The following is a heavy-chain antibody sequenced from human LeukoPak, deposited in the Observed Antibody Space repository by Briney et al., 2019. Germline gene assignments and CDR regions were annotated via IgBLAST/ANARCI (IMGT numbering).Heavy chain of an antibody. D-gene: IGHD2-15*01. J-gene: IGHJ4*02. Sequence: GGSLRLTCAASGFSLSDYYMSWFRQAPGKGLEWVLAIGNSGDYTNYADSVKGRFSISSDNAKNSLYLQMNSLRAEDTAVYYCARGGGIYYSGYWGQGTLVTVSS. V-gene: IGHV3-11*06. CDR1: GFSLSDYY. CDR3: ARGGGIYYSGY. CDR2: IGNSGDYT.